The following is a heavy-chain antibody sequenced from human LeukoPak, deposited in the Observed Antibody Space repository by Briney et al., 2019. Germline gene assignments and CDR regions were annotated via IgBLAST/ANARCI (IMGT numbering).Heavy chain of an antibody. D-gene: IGHD6-13*01. J-gene: IGHJ4*01. V-gene: IGHV5-51*01. CDR1: GYSFTSYW. CDR3: ARHLPYSNNWYATDY. Sequence: GESLKISCKGSGYSFTSYWIAWVRQMPGKGLEWMGIIYPGDSDTRYSPSFQGQVTISADKSISTAYLQWSSLQASDTARYYCARHLPYSNNWYATDYWGHGTLVTVSS. CDR2: IYPGDSDT.